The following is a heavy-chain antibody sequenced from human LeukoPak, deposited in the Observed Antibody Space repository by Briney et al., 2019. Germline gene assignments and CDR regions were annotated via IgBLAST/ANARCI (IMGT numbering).Heavy chain of an antibody. CDR3: ARDRPKDIVVVPLDY. D-gene: IGHD2-2*01. CDR2: ISSSSSYI. CDR1: GFTFSSYS. Sequence: GGSLRLSCAASGFTFSSYSMNWVRQAPGKGLEWVSSISSSSSYIYYADSVKGRFTISRDNAKNSLYLQMNSLRAEDTAVYYCARDRPKDIVVVPLDYWGQGTLVTVSS. J-gene: IGHJ4*02. V-gene: IGHV3-21*01.